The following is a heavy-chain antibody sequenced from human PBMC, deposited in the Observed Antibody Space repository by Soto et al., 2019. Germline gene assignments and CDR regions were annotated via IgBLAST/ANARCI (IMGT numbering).Heavy chain of an antibody. J-gene: IGHJ6*02. D-gene: IGHD3-22*01. CDR3: ARSFYYDSSGYQPNHYYYYGMDV. CDR2: ISAYNGNT. CDR1: GYTFTSYG. V-gene: IGHV1-18*01. Sequence: ASVKVSCKASGYTFTSYGISWVRQAPGQGLEWMGWISAYNGNTNYAQKLQGRVTMTTDTSTSTAYMELRSLRSDDTAVYYCARSFYYDSSGYQPNHYYYYGMDVWGQGTTVTVSS.